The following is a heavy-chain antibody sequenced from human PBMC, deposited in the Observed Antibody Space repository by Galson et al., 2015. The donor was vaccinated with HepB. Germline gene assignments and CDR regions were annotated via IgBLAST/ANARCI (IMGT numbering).Heavy chain of an antibody. CDR1: GFTFNSYA. Sequence: SLRLSCAASGFTFNSYAMTWVRQAPGKGLEWVAAIGGGGSTSYAESVKGRFTISRDNSKNVVFLQMYSLRAEDTAVHYCAKGDVWGSAALNYGMDVWGQGTTVTVSS. CDR3: AKGDVWGSAALNYGMDV. V-gene: IGHV3-23*01. J-gene: IGHJ6*02. D-gene: IGHD3-16*01. CDR2: IGGGGST.